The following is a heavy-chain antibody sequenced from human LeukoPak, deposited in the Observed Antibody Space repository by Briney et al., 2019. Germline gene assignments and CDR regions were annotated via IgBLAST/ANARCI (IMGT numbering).Heavy chain of an antibody. Sequence: GGSLRLSWATSGFNVKSNFMAWARQAPGKGLEWVSVIYTGGSTYYADSVKGRFTISRDNSQNTVSLQMNSVRAEDTAMYYCFREVPQLLYYWGQGTLVSVSS. CDR2: IYTGGST. CDR1: GFNVKSNF. V-gene: IGHV3-53*01. D-gene: IGHD2-2*01. CDR3: FREVPQLLYY. J-gene: IGHJ4*02.